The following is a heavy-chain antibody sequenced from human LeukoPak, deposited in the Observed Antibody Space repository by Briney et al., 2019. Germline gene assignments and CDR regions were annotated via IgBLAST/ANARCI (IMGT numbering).Heavy chain of an antibody. D-gene: IGHD2-2*01. Sequence: LSLTCAVHGGSFSGYYMSWIRQAPGKGLEWVSYISSSGSTIYYADSVKGRFTISRDNAKNSLYLQMNSLRAEDTAVYYCASTPKLVPAARSGHFDYWGQGTLVTVSS. J-gene: IGHJ4*02. CDR2: ISSSGSTI. CDR1: GGSFSGYY. CDR3: ASTPKLVPAARSGHFDY. V-gene: IGHV3-11*04.